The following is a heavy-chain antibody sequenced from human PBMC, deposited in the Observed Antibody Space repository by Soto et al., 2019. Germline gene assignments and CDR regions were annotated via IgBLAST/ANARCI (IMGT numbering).Heavy chain of an antibody. J-gene: IGHJ6*02. D-gene: IGHD2-2*01. Sequence: SETLSLTCTVSGHSTSSSSYYWGWFRQSPGKGLEWIGSLHSSGTTYYNPSLKSRVTIFVDTSKNQFSLRAYSVTAADTAVYYCARHDWSRFYGMDVWGQGTTVTVSS. CDR1: GHSTSSSSYY. CDR2: LHSSGTT. CDR3: ARHDWSRFYGMDV. V-gene: IGHV4-39*01.